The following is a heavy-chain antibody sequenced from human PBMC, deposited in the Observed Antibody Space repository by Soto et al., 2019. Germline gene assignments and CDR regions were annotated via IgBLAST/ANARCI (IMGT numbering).Heavy chain of an antibody. Sequence: KPSETLSLTCAVFCGSFSDYHWSWIRQPPGKGLEWIGEINHSGSTNYNASLKSRVTISIDTSKNHFSLKLSSVTAADTAVYYCAREQGSFDYWGQGTLVTVSS. J-gene: IGHJ4*02. CDR2: INHSGST. V-gene: IGHV4-34*01. CDR3: AREQGSFDY. D-gene: IGHD3-10*01. CDR1: CGSFSDYH.